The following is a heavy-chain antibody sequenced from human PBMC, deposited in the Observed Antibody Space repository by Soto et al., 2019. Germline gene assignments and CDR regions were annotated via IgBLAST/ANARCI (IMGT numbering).Heavy chain of an antibody. D-gene: IGHD2-15*01. CDR2: MNPNSGNT. CDR3: ARAPIIGYCSGGSCYSGAFDI. Sequence: ASVKVSCKASGYTFTSYDINWVRQATGQGLEWMGWMNPNSGNTGYAQKFQGRVTMTRNTSISTAYMELSSLRSEDTAVYYCARAPIIGYCSGGSCYSGAFDIWGQGTMVTVSS. J-gene: IGHJ3*02. V-gene: IGHV1-8*01. CDR1: GYTFTSYD.